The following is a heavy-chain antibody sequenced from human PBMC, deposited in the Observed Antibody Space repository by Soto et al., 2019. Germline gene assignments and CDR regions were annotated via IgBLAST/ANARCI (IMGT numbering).Heavy chain of an antibody. CDR3: ARVDIVVEAFDI. CDR1: GGSSSHYY. Sequence: LETLSLTCTVSGGSSSHYYWSWIRQPPGKGLEWIGYIYYSGSTNYNPSLKSRVTISVDTSKNQFSLKLSSVTAADTAVYYCARVDIVVEAFDIWGQGTMVTVSS. V-gene: IGHV4-59*01. CDR2: IYYSGST. D-gene: IGHD2-15*01. J-gene: IGHJ3*02.